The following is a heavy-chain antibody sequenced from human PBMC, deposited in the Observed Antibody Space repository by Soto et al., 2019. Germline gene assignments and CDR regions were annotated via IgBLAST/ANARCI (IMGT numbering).Heavy chain of an antibody. CDR1: GYTFTSYG. J-gene: IGHJ4*02. CDR3: ARDSPPVDY. Sequence: QVQLVQSGAEVKKPGASVKVSCKASGYTFTSYGVSWVLQAPGQGLEGMGWIIAYNGNTKYAQKLQGRVTMTTDTSTTTASMDLRSIRSDDTAVYYCARDSPPVDYWGQGTLVTVSS. V-gene: IGHV1-18*01. CDR2: IIAYNGNT.